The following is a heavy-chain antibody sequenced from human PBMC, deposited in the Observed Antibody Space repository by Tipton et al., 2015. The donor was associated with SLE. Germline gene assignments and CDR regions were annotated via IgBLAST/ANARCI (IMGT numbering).Heavy chain of an antibody. CDR3: ARAVSLRGSLADAWYYFDH. Sequence: QVQLVQSGAEVKTPGASMKVSCKASGFSFTSYGISWVRQAPGQGLEWMGWIRSYNGNTHYAQKFQGKVVMTRDTSTNAAYMELRNLRSDDTAIYYCARAVSLRGSLADAWYYFDHWGQGTLVTVSS. J-gene: IGHJ4*02. D-gene: IGHD2-2*01. CDR2: IRSYNGNT. V-gene: IGHV1-18*01. CDR1: GFSFTSYG.